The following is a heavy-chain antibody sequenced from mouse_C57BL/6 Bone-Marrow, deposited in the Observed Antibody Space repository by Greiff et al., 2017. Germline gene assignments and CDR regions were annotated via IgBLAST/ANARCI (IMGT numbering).Heavy chain of an antibody. V-gene: IGHV1-64*01. CDR1: GYTFTNYW. D-gene: IGHD2-4*01. CDR3: ARSYDYDDYTMDY. Sequence: QVQLQQPGAELVKPGASVKLSCKASGYTFTNYWMHWVKQRPGQGLEWIGMLHPNGGSPDYNEKFKSKATLSVDKSSRTAYMELRSLTSEDSAVYYCARSYDYDDYTMDYWGQGTSVTVSS. CDR2: LHPNGGSP. J-gene: IGHJ4*01.